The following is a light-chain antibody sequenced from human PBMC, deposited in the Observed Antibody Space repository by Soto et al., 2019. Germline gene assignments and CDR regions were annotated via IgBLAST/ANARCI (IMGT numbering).Light chain of an antibody. CDR2: EVS. Sequence: QSALTQPASVSGSPGQSITISCTGTSSDVGGYKFVSWYQQHPGKAPKLMIYEVSNRPSGVSNRFSGSKSGNTASLTISGLQAEDEADYFCSSYTTSTTLEIFGGGTQLTV. CDR3: SSYTTSTTLEI. J-gene: IGLJ2*01. CDR1: SSDVGGYKF. V-gene: IGLV2-14*01.